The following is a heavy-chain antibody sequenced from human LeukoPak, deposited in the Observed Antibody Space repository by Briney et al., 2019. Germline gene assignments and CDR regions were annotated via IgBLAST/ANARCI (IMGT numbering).Heavy chain of an antibody. V-gene: IGHV4-61*02. CDR1: GGSISSGSYY. Sequence: PSQTLSLTCTVSGGSISSGSYYWSWIRQPAGKGLEWIGRIYTSGSTNYNPSLKRRVTISVDTSKNQFSLNLSSVTAADTAVYYCARDPIRITMIVVPRWAFDIWGQGTMVTVSS. CDR3: ARDPIRITMIVVPRWAFDI. D-gene: IGHD3-22*01. CDR2: IYTSGST. J-gene: IGHJ3*02.